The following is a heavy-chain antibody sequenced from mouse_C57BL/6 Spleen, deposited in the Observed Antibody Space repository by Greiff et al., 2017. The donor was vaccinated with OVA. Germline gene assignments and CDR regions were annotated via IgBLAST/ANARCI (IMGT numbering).Heavy chain of an antibody. CDR2: ISNGGGST. D-gene: IGHD2-5*01. CDR1: GFTFSDYY. J-gene: IGHJ3*01. CDR3: ARHSSNYGFAY. V-gene: IGHV5-12*01. Sequence: DVMLVESGGGLVQPGGSLKLSCAASGFTFSDYYMYWVRQTPEKRLEWVAYISNGGGSTYYPDTVKGRFTISRDNAKNTLYLQMSRLKSEDTAMYYCARHSSNYGFAYWGQGTLVTVSA.